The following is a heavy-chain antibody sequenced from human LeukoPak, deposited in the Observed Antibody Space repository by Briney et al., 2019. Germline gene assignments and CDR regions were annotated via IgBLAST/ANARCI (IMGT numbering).Heavy chain of an antibody. CDR2: MNPNSGNT. CDR3: AKTNSLYCSGGSCYYLKRLLYIPFDP. V-gene: IGHV1-8*02. D-gene: IGHD2-15*01. J-gene: IGHJ5*02. Sequence: EASVKVSCKASGYTFTGYYMHWVRQAPGQGREWMGWMNPNSGNTGYAQKFQGRVTMTRNTSISTACMELSSLRSEDTAVYYCAKTNSLYCSGGSCYYLKRLLYIPFDPWGQGTLVTVSS. CDR1: GYTFTGYY.